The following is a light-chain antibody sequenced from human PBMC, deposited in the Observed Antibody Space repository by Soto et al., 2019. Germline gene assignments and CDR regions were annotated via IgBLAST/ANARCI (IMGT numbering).Light chain of an antibody. CDR2: EVS. CDR3: SSYTSSSTYV. V-gene: IGLV2-14*01. CDR1: SSDVGTYNY. Sequence: QSALTQPASVSGSPGQSITISCTGTSSDVGTYNYVSWHQLHPGKAPKLMVYEVSNRPSGVSNRCSGSKSGNTASLTISGLQAEDEADYYCSSYTSSSTYVFGTGTKLTVL. J-gene: IGLJ1*01.